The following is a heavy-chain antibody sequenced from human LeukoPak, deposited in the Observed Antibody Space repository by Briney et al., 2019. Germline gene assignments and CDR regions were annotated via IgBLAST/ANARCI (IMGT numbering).Heavy chain of an antibody. CDR1: ESPFSKYW. D-gene: IGHD3-16*01. CDR3: ARGGGSYDY. V-gene: IGHV3-7*01. J-gene: IGHJ4*02. CDR2: IKHDGSEE. Sequence: GGSLRLSCAASESPFSKYWMSWVRQAPGKGLEWVANIKHDGSEEYYVDSVKGRFTISRDNANNSLYLQMNSLRAEDTAVYYCARGGGSYDYWGQGTLVTVSS.